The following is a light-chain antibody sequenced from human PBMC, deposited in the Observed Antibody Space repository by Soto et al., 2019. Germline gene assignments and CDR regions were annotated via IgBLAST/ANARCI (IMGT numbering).Light chain of an antibody. CDR1: QSVLYSSNNKNY. J-gene: IGKJ1*01. CDR3: QQYYSTPLT. CDR2: WAS. Sequence: DIVMTQSPDSLAVSLGERATINCKSGQSVLYSSNNKNYLAWYQQKPGQPPKLLIYWASTRESGVPDRFSGSGSGTDFTLTISSLQAEDVAVYYCQQYYSTPLTFGQVTKVDSK. V-gene: IGKV4-1*01.